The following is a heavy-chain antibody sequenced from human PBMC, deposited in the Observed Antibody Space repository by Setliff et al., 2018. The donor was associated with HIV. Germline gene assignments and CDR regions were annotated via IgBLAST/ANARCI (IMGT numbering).Heavy chain of an antibody. CDR2: INPNTGGT. CDR1: GYIFTGYY. CDR3: GRDPFWSGYDAFDI. D-gene: IGHD3-3*01. Sequence: ASVKVSCKASGYIFTGYYMHWVRQAPGQGLEWMGWINPNTGGTNFAQKFQGRVTMTRDTSISTAYMELSRLRSDDTAVHYCGRDPFWSGYDAFDIWGQGTMVTVSS. J-gene: IGHJ3*02. V-gene: IGHV1-2*02.